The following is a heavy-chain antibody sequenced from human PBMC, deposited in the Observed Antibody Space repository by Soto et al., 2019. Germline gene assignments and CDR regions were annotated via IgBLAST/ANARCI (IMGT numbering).Heavy chain of an antibody. V-gene: IGHV4-59*11. CDR2: IYHSGDT. CDR3: ARKSASLFDY. CDR1: GGSISSHY. J-gene: IGHJ4*02. D-gene: IGHD3-3*01. Sequence: TLSLTCTVSGGSISSHYWTWIRQSPGKGLEWIGNIYHSGDTNYSPSLKSRVTISVDTSKNQFSLKLRSVTAADTAAYYCARKSASLFDYWGQGTLVTVSS.